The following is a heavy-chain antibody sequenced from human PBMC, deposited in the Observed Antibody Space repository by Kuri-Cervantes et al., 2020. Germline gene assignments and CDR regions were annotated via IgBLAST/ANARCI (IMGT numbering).Heavy chain of an antibody. CDR3: AKDVKYSSSWSAADV. V-gene: IGHV3-9*01. CDR1: GFTFDDYA. CDR2: ISWNSGSI. J-gene: IGHJ6*02. D-gene: IGHD6-13*01. Sequence: SLKISCAASGFTFDDYAMHWVRQAPGKGLEWVSGISWNSGSIGYADSVKGRFTISRDNAKNSLYLQMNSLRAEDTALYYCAKDVKYSSSWSAADVWGQGTTVTSP.